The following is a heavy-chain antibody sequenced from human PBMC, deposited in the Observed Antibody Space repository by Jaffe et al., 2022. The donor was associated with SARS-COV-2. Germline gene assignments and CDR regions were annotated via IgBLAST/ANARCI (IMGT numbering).Heavy chain of an antibody. CDR2: IKSKTDGGTT. Sequence: EVQLVESGGGLVKPGGSLRLSCAASGFTVSNAWMQWARQAPGKGLEWVGRIKSKTDGGTTDYTAPVKGRFTISRDDSKNTLYLQMNSLQSEDTAVYYCNTFLHETKNAYWGQGTLVTVSS. CDR1: GFTVSNAW. V-gene: IGHV3-15*01. J-gene: IGHJ4*02. CDR3: NTFLHETKNAY.